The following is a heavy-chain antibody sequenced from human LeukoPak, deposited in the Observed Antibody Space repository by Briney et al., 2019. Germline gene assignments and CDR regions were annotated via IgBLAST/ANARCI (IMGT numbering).Heavy chain of an antibody. Sequence: SETLSLTCTVSGGSISSYYWSWTRQPPGKGLEWIGYIYYSGSTNYNPSLKSRVTMSIDTSKNHFSLKLSSVTAADTAVYYCARVSCTSSATCYAGFDYWGQGTLVTVSS. CDR3: ARVSCTSSATCYAGFDY. V-gene: IGHV4-59*01. CDR1: GGSISSYY. J-gene: IGHJ4*02. D-gene: IGHD2-2*01. CDR2: IYYSGST.